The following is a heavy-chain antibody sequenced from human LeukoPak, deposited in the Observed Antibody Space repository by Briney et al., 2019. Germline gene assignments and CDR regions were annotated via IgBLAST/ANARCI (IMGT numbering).Heavy chain of an antibody. CDR1: GFTFSTYA. Sequence: GGSLRLSCAASGFTFSTYAVTWVRQAPGKGLEWVSTISGSGDSTYYADSVKGRFTISRDNSKDTLYLQMSSVRVDDTAVYYCARDRGRYYDSRGFYWGYYFDPWGQGILVTVST. D-gene: IGHD3-22*01. V-gene: IGHV3-23*01. CDR3: ARDRGRYYDSRGFYWGYYFDP. J-gene: IGHJ4*02. CDR2: ISGSGDST.